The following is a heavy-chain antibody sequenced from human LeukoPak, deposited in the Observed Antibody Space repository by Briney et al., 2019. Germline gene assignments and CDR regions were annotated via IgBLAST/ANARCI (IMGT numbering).Heavy chain of an antibody. CDR1: GYTFTSYD. CDR2: MNPNSGNT. Sequence: GASVKVSCKASGYTFTSYDINWVRQANGQGLEWMGWMNPNSGNTGYAQKFQGRVTMTRDMSTSTDYLELSSLRSEDTAVYYCARDNSVGDYAWWFDPWGQGTLVTVSS. V-gene: IGHV1-8*02. D-gene: IGHD1-26*01. J-gene: IGHJ5*02. CDR3: ARDNSVGDYAWWFDP.